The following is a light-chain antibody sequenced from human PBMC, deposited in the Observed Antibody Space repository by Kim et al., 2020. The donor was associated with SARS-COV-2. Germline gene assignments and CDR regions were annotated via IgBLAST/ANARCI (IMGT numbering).Light chain of an antibody. CDR2: NVG. J-gene: IGLJ1*01. V-gene: IGLV2-14*03. Sequence: QSALTQPASVSGSPGQSITISCTGTSSDVGGFNSVSWYQQHPGKAPKVLIYNVGHRPSGVSDRFSGSNSGNTASLTISGLQAEDEADYYCSSYTRSSTRVFGTGTKVTVL. CDR3: SSYTRSSTRV. CDR1: SSDVGGFNS.